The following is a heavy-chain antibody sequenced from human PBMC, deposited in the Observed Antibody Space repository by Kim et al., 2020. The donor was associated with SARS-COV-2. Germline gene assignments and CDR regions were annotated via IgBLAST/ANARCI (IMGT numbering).Heavy chain of an antibody. Sequence: ASVKVSCKASGYTFTGYNMHWVRQAPGQGLEWMGWINPNSGGTNYAQKFQGRVTMTRDTSISTAYMELSRLRSDDTAVYYCAREGMRGLRNAFDIWGQGTMVTVSS. D-gene: IGHD6-13*01. CDR3: AREGMRGLRNAFDI. CDR2: INPNSGGT. CDR1: GYTFTGYN. V-gene: IGHV1-2*02. J-gene: IGHJ3*02.